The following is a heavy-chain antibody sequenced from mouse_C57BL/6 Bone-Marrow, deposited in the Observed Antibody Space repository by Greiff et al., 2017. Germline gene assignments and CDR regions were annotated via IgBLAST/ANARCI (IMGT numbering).Heavy chain of an antibody. Sequence: VQGVEPGPELVRPGASVKISCKAPGYTFTSHWMQWVRQRPGQGLEWIGEIFPGSGSTYYNEKFKGKATLTVDTSSSTAYMQLSSLTSEDSAVYYCARPEYYSNYVDANWGQGNLVTVSA. CDR3: ARPEYYSNYVDAN. CDR1: GYTFTSHW. J-gene: IGHJ3*01. D-gene: IGHD2-5*01. V-gene: IGHV1-56*01. CDR2: IFPGSGST.